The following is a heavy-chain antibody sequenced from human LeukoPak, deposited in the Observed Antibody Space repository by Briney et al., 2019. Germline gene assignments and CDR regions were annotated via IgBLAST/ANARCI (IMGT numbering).Heavy chain of an antibody. CDR1: GYTFTSYD. J-gene: IGHJ6*03. V-gene: IGHV1-8*03. Sequence: ASVKVSCKASGYTFTSYDINWVRQATGQGLEWMGWMNPNSGNTGYAQKFQGRVTITRNTSISTAYMELSSLRSEDTAVYYCARGHLKRRWFGELLRQPRYYMDVWGKGTTVTVSS. CDR3: ARGHLKRRWFGELLRQPRYYMDV. CDR2: MNPNSGNT. D-gene: IGHD3-10*01.